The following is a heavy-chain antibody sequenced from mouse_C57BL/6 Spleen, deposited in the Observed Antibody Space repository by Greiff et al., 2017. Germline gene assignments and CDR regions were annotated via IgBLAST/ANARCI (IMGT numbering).Heavy chain of an antibody. D-gene: IGHD1-1*01. Sequence: EVKLQESGAELVRPGASVKLSCTASGFNIKDDYMHWVKQRPEQGLEWIGWIDPENGDTEYAPKFQGKATLTADTSSNTAYLQLSSLTSEDTAVYYCATGGGGSSYNAMDYWGQGTSVTVSS. CDR2: IDPENGDT. CDR1: GFNIKDDY. J-gene: IGHJ4*01. CDR3: ATGGGGSSYNAMDY. V-gene: IGHV14-4*01.